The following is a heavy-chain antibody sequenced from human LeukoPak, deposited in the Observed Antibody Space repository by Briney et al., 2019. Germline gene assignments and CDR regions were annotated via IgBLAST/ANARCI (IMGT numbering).Heavy chain of an antibody. CDR2: IYYSGST. Sequence: SETLSLTCAVYGGSFSGYYWSWIRQPPGKGLEWIGSIYYSGSTYYNPSLKSRVTISVDTSKNQFSLKLSSVTAADTAVYYCARNTAMVIGYWGQGTLVTVSS. J-gene: IGHJ4*02. CDR3: ARNTAMVIGY. V-gene: IGHV4-34*01. D-gene: IGHD5-18*01. CDR1: GGSFSGYY.